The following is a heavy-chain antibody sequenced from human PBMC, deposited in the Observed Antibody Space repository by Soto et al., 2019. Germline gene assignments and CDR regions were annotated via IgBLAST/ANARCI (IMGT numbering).Heavy chain of an antibody. CDR1: GGSISGSY. Sequence: SETLSLTCSVSGGSISGSYWSWIRQSPGKGLEWLGYVYYTGSTNYSPSLRSRVSISVDTSKNEFSLRLSSVTAADTAVYFCARSVAVPGAHIDYWGQGXQLTVYS. CDR2: VYYTGST. CDR3: ARSVAVPGAHIDY. V-gene: IGHV4-59*01. D-gene: IGHD6-19*01. J-gene: IGHJ4*02.